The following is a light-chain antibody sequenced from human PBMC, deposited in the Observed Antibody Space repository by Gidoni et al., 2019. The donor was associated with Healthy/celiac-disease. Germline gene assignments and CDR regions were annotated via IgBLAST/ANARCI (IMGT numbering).Light chain of an antibody. CDR1: SSDVGGYNY. J-gene: IGLJ2*01. V-gene: IGLV2-11*01. CDR2: DVS. CDR3: CSYAGSYTLGV. Sequence: QSALTQPRPVSGSPGQSVTISCTGTSSDVGGYNYVSWYQQHPGKAPKLMIYDVSKRPSGVPDRFSGSKSGNTASLTISGLQADDEADYYCCSYAGSYTLGVFGGGTKLTVL.